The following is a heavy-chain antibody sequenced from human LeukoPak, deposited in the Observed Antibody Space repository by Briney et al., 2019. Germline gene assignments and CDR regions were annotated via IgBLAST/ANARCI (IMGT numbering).Heavy chain of an antibody. D-gene: IGHD5-12*01. J-gene: IGHJ4*02. CDR2: ISYDGSNK. CDR1: GFTFSSYG. Sequence: GGSLRLSCAASGFTFSSYGMHWVRQAPGKGLEWVAVISYDGSNKYYADSVKGRFTISRDNSKNTLYLQMNSLRAEDAAVYYCAKSLKGGYDVDYWGQGTLVTVSS. V-gene: IGHV3-30*18. CDR3: AKSLKGGYDVDY.